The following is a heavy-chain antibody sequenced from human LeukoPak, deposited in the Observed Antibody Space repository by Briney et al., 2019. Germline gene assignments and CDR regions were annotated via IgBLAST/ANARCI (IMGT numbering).Heavy chain of an antibody. Sequence: ASVKVSCKVSGYTLTELSMHWVRQAPGKGLEWMGGFDPEDGETIYAQKFQGRVTMTEDTSTDTAYMELSSLRSEDTAAYYCATDRGPAASRDALDIWGQGTMVTVSS. J-gene: IGHJ3*02. D-gene: IGHD2-2*01. CDR1: GYTLTELS. CDR2: FDPEDGET. V-gene: IGHV1-24*01. CDR3: ATDRGPAASRDALDI.